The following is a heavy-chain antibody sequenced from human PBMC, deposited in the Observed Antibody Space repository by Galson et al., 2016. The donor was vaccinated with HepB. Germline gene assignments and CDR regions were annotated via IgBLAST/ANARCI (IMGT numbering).Heavy chain of an antibody. CDR3: AREYSYGYYYFYGVDV. J-gene: IGHJ6*02. CDR1: GFTFSSYE. V-gene: IGHV3-48*03. Sequence: SLSLSCAASGFTFSSYEMNWVRQAPGKGLEWVSYISSSGSTIYYADSVKGRFTISRDNAKNSLYLQMNSLRAEDTAVYYCAREYSYGYYYFYGVDVWGQGTTVTVAS. CDR2: ISSSGSTI. D-gene: IGHD5-18*01.